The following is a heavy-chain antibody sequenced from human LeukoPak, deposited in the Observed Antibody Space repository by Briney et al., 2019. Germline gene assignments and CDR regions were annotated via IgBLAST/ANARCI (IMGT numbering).Heavy chain of an antibody. V-gene: IGHV3-23*01. CDR1: GFTFSDFA. J-gene: IGHJ5*02. D-gene: IGHD3-10*01. CDR3: AKDSSLWFGELSAFDP. Sequence: GGSLRLSCAASGFTFSDFAMNWVRQAPGKGLEWVTAISGSGGSTYYADSVKGRFTISRDNSKNTLYLQMNSLRAEDTAVYYCAKDSSLWFGELSAFDPWGQGTLVTVSS. CDR2: ISGSGGST.